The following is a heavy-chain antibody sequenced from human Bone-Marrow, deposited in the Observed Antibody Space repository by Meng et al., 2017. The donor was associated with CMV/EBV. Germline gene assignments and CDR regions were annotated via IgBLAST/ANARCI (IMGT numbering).Heavy chain of an antibody. J-gene: IGHJ4*02. CDR2: IYSGGST. CDR3: ARGDHRGILAYDY. Sequence: AASGFTVSSNYMSWVRQAPGKGLEWVSVIYSGGSTYYADSVKGRFTVSRDNSKNTLYLQMNSLRAEDTAVYYCARGDHRGILAYDYWGQGTLVTVSS. CDR1: GFTVSSNY. D-gene: IGHD3-3*02. V-gene: IGHV3-53*01.